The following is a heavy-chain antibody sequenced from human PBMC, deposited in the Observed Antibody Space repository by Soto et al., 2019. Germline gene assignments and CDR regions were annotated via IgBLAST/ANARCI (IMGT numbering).Heavy chain of an antibody. CDR2: IYYSGST. Sequence: SETLSLTCTVSGGSISSSSYYWGWIRQPPGKGLEWIGSIYYSGSTYYNPSLKSRVTISVDTSKNQFSLKLSSVTAADTAVYYCARHRIAARPLKNLDLDWFDPWGQGTLVTVSS. D-gene: IGHD6-6*01. CDR1: GGSISSSSYY. J-gene: IGHJ5*02. V-gene: IGHV4-39*01. CDR3: ARHRIAARPLKNLDLDWFDP.